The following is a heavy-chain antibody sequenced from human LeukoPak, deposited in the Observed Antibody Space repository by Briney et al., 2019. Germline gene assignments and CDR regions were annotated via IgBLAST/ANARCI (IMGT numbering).Heavy chain of an antibody. Sequence: ASVKVSCKASGYTFTSDYMHWVRHAPGQGLEWMGIINPSAGSTSYAQKFQGRVTMTRGTSTSTVYMELSSLRSEDPAVYSCARGGLQLLAPLDSWGQGTLVTVSS. CDR1: GYTFTSDY. CDR2: INPSAGST. J-gene: IGHJ4*02. V-gene: IGHV1-46*01. CDR3: ARGGLQLLAPLDS. D-gene: IGHD5-18*01.